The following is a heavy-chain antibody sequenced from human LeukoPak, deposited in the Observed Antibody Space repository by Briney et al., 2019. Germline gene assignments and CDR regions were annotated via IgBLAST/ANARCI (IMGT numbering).Heavy chain of an antibody. Sequence: PSETLSLTCTVSRGSLSSYYWSWLRQPPGKGLEWIGYIYYSGSTNYNPSLKSRVTISVDTSKNQFSLKLSSVTAAETAVYYCARGPASYLYYYNMDVWDKGTTVTISS. CDR1: RGSLSSYY. D-gene: IGHD2-21*01. J-gene: IGHJ6*03. CDR3: ARGPASYLYYYNMDV. V-gene: IGHV4-59*01. CDR2: IYYSGST.